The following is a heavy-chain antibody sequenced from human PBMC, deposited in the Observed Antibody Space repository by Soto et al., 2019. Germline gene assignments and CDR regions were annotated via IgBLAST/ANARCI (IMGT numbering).Heavy chain of an antibody. CDR1: GYTFTSYY. CDR3: ARDYRMSYYDSSGSLGY. V-gene: IGHV1-46*01. D-gene: IGHD3-22*01. J-gene: IGHJ4*02. CDR2: INPSGGST. Sequence: GASVKVSCKASGYTFTSYYMHWVRQAPGQGLEWMGIINPSGGSTSYAQKFQGRVTMTRDTSTSTVYMELSSLRSEDTAVYYCARDYRMSYYDSSGSLGYWGQGTLVTVS.